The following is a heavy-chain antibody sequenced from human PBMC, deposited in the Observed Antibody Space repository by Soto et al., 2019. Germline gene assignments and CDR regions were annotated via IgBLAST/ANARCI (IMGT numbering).Heavy chain of an antibody. CDR2: INHSGST. CDR1: GGSFSGYY. CDR3: ARMMGAALGPRYDYYYYMDV. Sequence: QVQLQQWGAGLLKPSETVSLTCAVYGGSFSGYYWSWIRQPPGKGLEWIGEINHSGSTNYNPSLKSRVTISVDTSKNQFSLKLSSVTAADTAVYYCARMMGAALGPRYDYYYYMDVWGKGTTVTVSS. D-gene: IGHD6-6*01. V-gene: IGHV4-34*01. J-gene: IGHJ6*03.